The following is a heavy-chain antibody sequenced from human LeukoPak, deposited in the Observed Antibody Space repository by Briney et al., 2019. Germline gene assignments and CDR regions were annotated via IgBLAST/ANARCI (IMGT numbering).Heavy chain of an antibody. CDR3: ARDFYDNSGYYPGGY. D-gene: IGHD3-22*01. CDR2: IKQDGSEK. Sequence: GGSLRLSCAASGFTFSSYWMSWVRQAPGKGLEWVANIKQDGSEKYYVDSVKGRFTISRDNAKNSLYLQMNSLRAEDSAVYYCARDFYDNSGYYPGGYWGQGTLVTVSP. V-gene: IGHV3-7*01. CDR1: GFTFSSYW. J-gene: IGHJ4*02.